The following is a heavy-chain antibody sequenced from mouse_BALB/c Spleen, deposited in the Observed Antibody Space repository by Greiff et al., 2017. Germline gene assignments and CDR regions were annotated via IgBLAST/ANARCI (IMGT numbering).Heavy chain of an antibody. V-gene: IGHV1S127*01. J-gene: IGHJ3*01. CDR2: IDPSDSET. D-gene: IGHD2-4*01. CDR1: GYSFTSYW. Sequence: VQLQQSGPQLVRPGASVKISCKASGYSFTSYWMHWVKQRPGQGLEWIGMIDPSDSETRLNQKFKDKATLTVDKSSSTAYMQLSSPTSEDSAVYYCARSTMITTGAWFAYWGQGTLVTVSA. CDR3: ARSTMITTGAWFAY.